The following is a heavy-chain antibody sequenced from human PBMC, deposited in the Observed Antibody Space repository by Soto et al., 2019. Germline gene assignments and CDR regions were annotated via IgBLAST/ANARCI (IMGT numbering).Heavy chain of an antibody. CDR2: IWYDGSNK. V-gene: IGHV3-33*01. J-gene: IGHJ4*02. CDR1: GFTFSSYG. CDR3: ARDGYCSGGSCYSVPVFDY. D-gene: IGHD2-15*01. Sequence: QVQLVESGGGVVQPGRSLRLSCAASGFTFSSYGMHWVRQAPGKGLEWVAVIWYDGSNKYYADSVKGRFTISSDNSENTLYLQLNGLRAEDTAVYYCARDGYCSGGSCYSVPVFDYWGQGTLVTVSS.